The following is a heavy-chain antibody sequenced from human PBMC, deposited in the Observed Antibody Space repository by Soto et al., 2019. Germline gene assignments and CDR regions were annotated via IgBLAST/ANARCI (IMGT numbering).Heavy chain of an antibody. CDR3: ARVSTSRGAWYFDY. D-gene: IGHD3-16*01. V-gene: IGHV3-30-3*01. Sequence: QMQLVESGGGVVQPGRSLRLSCAASGFTFSNYAMIWVRQAPGKGLEWVAVISSDENSKNHADSVKGRFTISRDNSKKTLYLEMNSLSRNDTAVYYCARVSTSRGAWYFDYWGQGTLVTVSS. CDR1: GFTFSNYA. J-gene: IGHJ4*02. CDR2: ISSDENSK.